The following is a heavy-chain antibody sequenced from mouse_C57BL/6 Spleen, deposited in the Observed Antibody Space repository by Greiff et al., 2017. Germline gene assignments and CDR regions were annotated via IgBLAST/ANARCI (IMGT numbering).Heavy chain of an antibody. V-gene: IGHV5-9*01. J-gene: IGHJ1*03. CDR2: ISGGGGNT. CDR1: GFTFSSYT. CDR3: ARLRYFDV. Sequence: EVQLVESGGGLVKPGGSLKLSCAASGFTFSSYTMSWVRQTPEKRLEWVATISGGGGNTYYPDSVKGRFTISRDNAKNTLYLQMSSLGSEDTALYYCARLRYFDVWGTGTTVTVSS.